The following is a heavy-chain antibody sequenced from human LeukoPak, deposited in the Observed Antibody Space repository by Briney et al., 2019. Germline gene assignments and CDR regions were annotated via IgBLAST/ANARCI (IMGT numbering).Heavy chain of an antibody. J-gene: IGHJ6*03. CDR1: GYTFTGYY. Sequence: GASVKVSCKASGYTFTGYYMHWVRQAPGQGLEWMGWINPNSGGTNYAQKFQGRVTMTRDTSISTAYMELSRLRSDDTAVYYCARGGYSRPVLRYFDWLKLVGYYYYMDVWGKGTTVTVSS. CDR2: INPNSGGT. V-gene: IGHV1-2*02. CDR3: ARGGYSRPVLRYFDWLKLVGYYYYMDV. D-gene: IGHD3-9*01.